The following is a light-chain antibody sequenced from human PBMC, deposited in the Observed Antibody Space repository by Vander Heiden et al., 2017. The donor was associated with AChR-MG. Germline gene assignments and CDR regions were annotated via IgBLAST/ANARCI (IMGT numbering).Light chain of an antibody. J-gene: IGLJ3*02. CDR1: SSDVGGYDY. CDR3: CSYAGNPWV. V-gene: IGLV2-11*01. CDR2: DVS. Sequence: QSALTQPRPVSGSPGQSVTISCTGTSSDVGGYDYVSWYQQHPGKAPQLMIYDVSVRPSGVPDRFSGSKSGNTASLTISGLQAEDEAYYYCCSYAGNPWVFGGGTKLTVL.